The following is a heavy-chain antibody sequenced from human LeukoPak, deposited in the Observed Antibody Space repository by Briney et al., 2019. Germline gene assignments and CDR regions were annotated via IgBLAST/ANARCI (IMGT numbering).Heavy chain of an antibody. Sequence: ASVKVSCKASGYTFTGYYMHWVRQAPGQGLEWMGWINPNSGGTNYAQKFQGRVTMTRDTSISTAYMELSRLRSDDTAVYYCARVGSSGSYYYFDYWGQGTLVTVSS. D-gene: IGHD1-26*01. CDR3: ARVGSSGSYYYFDY. CDR2: INPNSGGT. V-gene: IGHV1-2*02. CDR1: GYTFTGYY. J-gene: IGHJ4*02.